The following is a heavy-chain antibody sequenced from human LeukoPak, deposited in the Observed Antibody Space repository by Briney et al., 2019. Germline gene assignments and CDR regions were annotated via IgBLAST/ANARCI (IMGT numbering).Heavy chain of an antibody. CDR2: INPSGGST. J-gene: IGHJ6*02. Sequence: ASVKVSCKASGYTFTSYYMHWVRQAPGQGLEWMGIINPSGGSTSYAQKFQGRVTMTRDTSTSTVYMELSSLRSEDTAAYYCARASPRYCSSTSCYAPYYYYGMDVWGQGTTVTVSS. V-gene: IGHV1-46*01. CDR1: GYTFTSYY. CDR3: ARASPRYCSSTSCYAPYYYYGMDV. D-gene: IGHD2-2*01.